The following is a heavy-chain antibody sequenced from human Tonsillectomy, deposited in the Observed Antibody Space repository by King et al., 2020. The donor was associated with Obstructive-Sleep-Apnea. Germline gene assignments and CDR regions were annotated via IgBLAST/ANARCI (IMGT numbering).Heavy chain of an antibody. Sequence: QLQESGPRLVKPSQTLSLTCYVSGGSISSGAHYWSCIRQHPGKGLEWIGYIYNNGITLHNPTLKSRLTISLDTSKNHFSLKLNSVTAADTAVYYCARVPMLTFGGVKGGSFDYWGQGTLVTVSS. CDR1: GGSISSGAHY. D-gene: IGHD3-16*01. CDR2: IYNNGIT. J-gene: IGHJ4*02. CDR3: ARVPMLTFGGVKGGSFDY. V-gene: IGHV4-31*03.